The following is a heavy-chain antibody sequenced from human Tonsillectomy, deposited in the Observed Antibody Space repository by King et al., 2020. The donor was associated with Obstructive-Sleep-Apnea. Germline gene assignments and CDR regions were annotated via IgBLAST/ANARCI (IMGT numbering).Heavy chain of an antibody. CDR3: AKGEWSSRSNDY. D-gene: IGHD6-13*01. V-gene: IGHV3-30*18. CDR1: GFSFSTRD. J-gene: IGHJ4*02. Sequence: VQLVESGGGVVQPGTSLRLSCAASGFSFSTRDIHWVRPAPGKGLEWVALISWNERDKYYADSVKGRFTISRDNSKNTLYLEMNGLRAEDTAAYYCAKGEWSSRSNDYWGQGTLVTVSS. CDR2: ISWNERDK.